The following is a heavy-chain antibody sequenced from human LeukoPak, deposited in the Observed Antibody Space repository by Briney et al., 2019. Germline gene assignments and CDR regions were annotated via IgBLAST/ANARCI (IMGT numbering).Heavy chain of an antibody. J-gene: IGHJ5*02. V-gene: IGHV3-23*01. CDR3: AKEPYDSSGYYYKGNWFDP. CDR2: ISGSGGST. D-gene: IGHD3-22*01. CDR1: GFTFSSYA. Sequence: GGSLRLSCAASGFTFSSYAMSWVRQAPGKGLEWVSDISGSGGSTYYADSVKGRFTISRDNSKNTLYLQMNSLRAEDTAVYYCAKEPYDSSGYYYKGNWFDPWGQGTLVTVSS.